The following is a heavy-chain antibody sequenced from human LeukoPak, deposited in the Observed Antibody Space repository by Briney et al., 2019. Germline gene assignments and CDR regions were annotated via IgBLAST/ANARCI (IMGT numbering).Heavy chain of an antibody. CDR2: IIAFIGNT. J-gene: IGHJ4*02. CDR3: ARGRREYCSGGRCYPNIDY. CDR1: APTFTSYG. V-gene: IGHV1-18*01. D-gene: IGHD2-15*01. Sequence: ASMKASCQASAPTFTSYGTSWDRHPPGQGLEWMGSIIAFIGNTNYAQKLQGRVTMTTDTSTSTAYMELRSLRSDDTAVYYCARGRREYCSGGRCYPNIDYLGQGTLVTVSS.